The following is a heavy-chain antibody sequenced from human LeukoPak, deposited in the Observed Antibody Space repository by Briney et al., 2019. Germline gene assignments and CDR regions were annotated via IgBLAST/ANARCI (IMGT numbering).Heavy chain of an antibody. Sequence: SQTLSLTCSVSGGSINSGSYYWSWIRQPAGKGLEWIGRIYSSGSTNYNPSLKSRVTISVDTSKNQFSLKLNSVTAADTAVYYCARITMVRGVISHYYMDVWGKGTTVTISS. CDR1: GGSINSGSYY. D-gene: IGHD3-10*01. V-gene: IGHV4-61*02. CDR3: ARITMVRGVISHYYMDV. J-gene: IGHJ6*03. CDR2: IYSSGST.